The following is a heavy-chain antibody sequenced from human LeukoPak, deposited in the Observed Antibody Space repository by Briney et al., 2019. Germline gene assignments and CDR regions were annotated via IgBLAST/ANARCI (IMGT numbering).Heavy chain of an antibody. D-gene: IGHD4-17*01. J-gene: IGHJ4*02. Sequence: GGSLRLSCAASGFTFSYYGMSWVRQAPGKGLEWVSSISGSDDATYYADSVRGRFTISRDNSKNTLYLQMNSLRAEDTAVYYCARDSEDYGDYVFDYWGQGTLVTVSS. CDR3: ARDSEDYGDYVFDY. V-gene: IGHV3-23*01. CDR2: ISGSDDAT. CDR1: GFTFSYYG.